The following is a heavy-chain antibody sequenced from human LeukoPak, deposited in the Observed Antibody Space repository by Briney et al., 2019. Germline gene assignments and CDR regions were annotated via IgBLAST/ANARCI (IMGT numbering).Heavy chain of an antibody. Sequence: SETLSLTCTVSGGSISSGNYYWTWIRQPAGKGLEWIGRFSTSGSTNYNPSLKSRVTISVDTSKNQFSLKLSSVTAADTAVYYCARDGYSNYDYWGQGTLVTVSS. CDR1: GGSISSGNYY. CDR2: FSTSGST. CDR3: ARDGYSNYDY. J-gene: IGHJ4*02. D-gene: IGHD4-11*01. V-gene: IGHV4-61*02.